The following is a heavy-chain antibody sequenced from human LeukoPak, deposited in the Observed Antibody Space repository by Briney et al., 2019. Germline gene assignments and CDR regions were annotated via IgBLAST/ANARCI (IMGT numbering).Heavy chain of an antibody. CDR2: ISAYNGNT. J-gene: IGHJ4*02. CDR3: ARDGQPGASSSWYALY. CDR1: GYTFTSYG. D-gene: IGHD6-13*01. V-gene: IGHV1-18*01. Sequence: ASVKVSCKASGYTFTSYGISWVRQAPGQGLEWMGWISAYNGNTNYAQKLQGRVTLTTDTSTSTAYMELRSLRSDDTAVYHCARDGQPGASSSWYALYWGQGALVTVSS.